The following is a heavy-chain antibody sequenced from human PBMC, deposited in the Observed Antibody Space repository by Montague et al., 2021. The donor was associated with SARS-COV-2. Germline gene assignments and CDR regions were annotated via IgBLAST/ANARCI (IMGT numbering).Heavy chain of an antibody. CDR1: GFTFSSYA. V-gene: IGHV3-23*01. CDR3: AKTLMTTVTTWAFDI. D-gene: IGHD4-17*01. J-gene: IGHJ3*02. Sequence: SLGLSCAASGFTFSSYAMSWVRQAPGKGLEWVSAISGSGGSTYYADSVKGRFTISRDNSKNTLYLQMNSLRAEDTAVYYCAKTLMTTVTTWAFDIWGQGTMVTVPS. CDR2: ISGSGGST.